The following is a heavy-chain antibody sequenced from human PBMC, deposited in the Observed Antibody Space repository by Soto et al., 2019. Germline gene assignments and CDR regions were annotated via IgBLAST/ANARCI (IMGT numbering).Heavy chain of an antibody. D-gene: IGHD2-15*01. CDR3: ARVIGYCSGGSCYSWFDP. CDR1: GYTFTSYD. Sequence: GASVKVSCKASGYTFTSYDINWVRQATGQGLEWMGWMNPNSGNTGYAQKFQGRVTMTRNTSISTAYMELSSLRSEDTAVYYCARVIGYCSGGSCYSWFDPWGQGTLVTVSS. CDR2: MNPNSGNT. V-gene: IGHV1-8*01. J-gene: IGHJ5*02.